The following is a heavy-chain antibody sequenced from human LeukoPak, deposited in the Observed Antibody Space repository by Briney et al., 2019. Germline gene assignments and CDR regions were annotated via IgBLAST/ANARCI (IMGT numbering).Heavy chain of an antibody. CDR2: IIPIFGTA. CDR3: AREPSLAYCGGDRYPYYFDY. D-gene: IGHD2-21*02. Sequence: SVKVSCKASGGTFSSYAISWVRQAPGQGLEWMGRIIPIFGTANYAQKFQGRVTITTDESTSTAYMELSSLRSEDTAVYYCAREPSLAYCGGDRYPYYFDYWGQGTLVTVSS. V-gene: IGHV1-69*05. J-gene: IGHJ4*02. CDR1: GGTFSSYA.